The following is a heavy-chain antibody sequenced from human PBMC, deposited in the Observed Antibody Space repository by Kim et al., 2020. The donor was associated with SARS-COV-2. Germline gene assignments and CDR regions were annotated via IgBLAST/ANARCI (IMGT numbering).Heavy chain of an antibody. CDR2: ISGSGGST. CDR3: ALRGIVATITLRTGDDY. Sequence: GGSLRLSCAASGFTFSSYAMSWVRQAPGKGLEWVSAISGSGGSTYYADSVKGRFTISRDNSKNTLYLQMNSLRAEDTAVYYCALRGIVATITLRTGDDYWGQGTLVTVSS. CDR1: GFTFSSYA. J-gene: IGHJ4*02. V-gene: IGHV3-23*01. D-gene: IGHD5-12*01.